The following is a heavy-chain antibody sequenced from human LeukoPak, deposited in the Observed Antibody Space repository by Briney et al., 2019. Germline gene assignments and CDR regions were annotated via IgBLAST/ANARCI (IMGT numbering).Heavy chain of an antibody. CDR1: GYTFTSYG. CDR3: ARDIITMVRGVIINYWYFDL. V-gene: IGHV1-18*01. Sequence: ASVKVSCKASGYTFTSYGISWVRQAPGQGLEWMGWISAYNGNTNYAQKLQGRVTMTTDTSTSTAYMELRSLRSDDTAVYYCARDIITMVRGVIINYWYFDLWGRGTLVTVSS. D-gene: IGHD3-10*01. CDR2: ISAYNGNT. J-gene: IGHJ2*01.